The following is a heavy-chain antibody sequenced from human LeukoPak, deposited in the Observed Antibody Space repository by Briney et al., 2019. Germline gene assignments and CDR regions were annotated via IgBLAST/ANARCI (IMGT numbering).Heavy chain of an antibody. V-gene: IGHV3-66*01. D-gene: IGHD3-9*01. J-gene: IGHJ4*02. CDR3: AREGDDILTGYSRVS. CDR2: SYSGGST. Sequence: GGSLRLSCAASGFTVSSNYMSWVRQAPGKGLEWVSVSYSGGSTYYADSVKGRFTISRDNSKNTLYLQMNSLRAEDTAVYYCAREGDDILTGYSRVSWGQGNLVTASS. CDR1: GFTVSSNY.